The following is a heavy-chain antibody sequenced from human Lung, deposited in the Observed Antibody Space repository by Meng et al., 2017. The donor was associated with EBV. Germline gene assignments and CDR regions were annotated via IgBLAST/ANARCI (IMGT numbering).Heavy chain of an antibody. J-gene: IGHJ4*02. D-gene: IGHD1-14*01. Sequence: VLLQESGPVLVKPSGTLSLTCAVSGGSISSSNWWSWVRQPPGKGLERIGKIYHSGITIYNPSLKSRVTMSVDNSKNQFSLKLNSMTAADTAVYYCARDPTGGEDHQRVWGQGTLVTVAS. V-gene: IGHV4-4*02. CDR3: ARDPTGGEDHQRV. CDR1: GGSISSSNW. CDR2: IYHSGIT.